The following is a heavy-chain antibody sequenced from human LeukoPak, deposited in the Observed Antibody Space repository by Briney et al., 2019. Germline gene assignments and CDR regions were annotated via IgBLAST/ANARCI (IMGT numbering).Heavy chain of an antibody. V-gene: IGHV3-30*02. CDR2: IRYDGSDK. J-gene: IGHJ6*03. D-gene: IGHD5-18*01. CDR3: GKGLAYTYPYSGNMDV. CDR1: GFNFNNFG. Sequence: GGSLRLSCAASGFNFNNFGMHWVRQAPGKGLEWVSFIRYDGSDKYYADSVKGRFTISRDNAKNTLSLQMNSLRPQDTAVYYCGKGLAYTYPYSGNMDVWGKGTTVTISS.